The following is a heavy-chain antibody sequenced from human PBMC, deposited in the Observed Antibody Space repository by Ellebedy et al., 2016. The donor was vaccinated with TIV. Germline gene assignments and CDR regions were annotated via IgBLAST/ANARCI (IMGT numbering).Heavy chain of an antibody. Sequence: GESLKISCKGSGYSFTSYWISWVRQMPGKGLEWMGRIDPSDSYTNYSPSFQGHVTISADKSISTAYLQWSSLKASDTAMYYCARRDKANYYGSGSYYTRVLEDWGQGTLVTVSS. D-gene: IGHD3-10*01. CDR1: GYSFTSYW. CDR3: ARRDKANYYGSGSYYTRVLED. CDR2: IDPSDSYT. J-gene: IGHJ4*02. V-gene: IGHV5-10-1*01.